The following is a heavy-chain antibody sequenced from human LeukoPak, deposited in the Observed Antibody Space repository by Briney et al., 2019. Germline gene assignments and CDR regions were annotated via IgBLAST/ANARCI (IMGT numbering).Heavy chain of an antibody. V-gene: IGHV4-31*03. CDR3: ARAGYDSSGYSTYYFDY. J-gene: IGHJ4*02. Sequence: SETLSLACTVSGGSIRSGGYYWSWIRQHPGKGLEWIGYIYYSGNAYYNPSLKSRVTISVDTSKNQFSLKLSSVTAADTAVYYCARAGYDSSGYSTYYFDYWGQGTPVTVSS. CDR2: IYYSGNA. CDR1: GGSIRSGGYY. D-gene: IGHD3-22*01.